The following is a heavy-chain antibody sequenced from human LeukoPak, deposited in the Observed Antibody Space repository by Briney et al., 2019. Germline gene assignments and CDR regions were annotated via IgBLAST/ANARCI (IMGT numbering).Heavy chain of an antibody. V-gene: IGHV4-4*07. CDR1: GGSISSYY. D-gene: IGHD6-13*01. J-gene: IGHJ5*02. CDR3: ARAYSSSWYDSGLFDP. Sequence: SETLSLTCTVSGGSISSYYWSWIRQPAGKGLEWIGRIYTSGSTNYNPSLKSRVTMSVDTSKNQFSLKLSSVTAADTAVYCCARAYSSSWYDSGLFDPWGQGALVTVSS. CDR2: IYTSGST.